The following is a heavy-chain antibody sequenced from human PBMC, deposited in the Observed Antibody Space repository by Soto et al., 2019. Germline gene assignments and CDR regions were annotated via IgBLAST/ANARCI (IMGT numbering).Heavy chain of an antibody. V-gene: IGHV1-69*01. CDR2: IIPIFDIT. J-gene: IGHJ6*02. CDR1: GGTFRSYS. CDR3: ARPDEGGYSSNHHYYYALDV. D-gene: IGHD3-22*01. Sequence: QVQLVQSGAEVKKPGSSVKVSCKASGGTFRSYSISWVRQAPGQGLEWMGGIIPIFDITNYAQKFQGRVTITADESTSTAYMEPSSLGSDDTAVYYCARPDEGGYSSNHHYYYALDVWCQGTTVTV.